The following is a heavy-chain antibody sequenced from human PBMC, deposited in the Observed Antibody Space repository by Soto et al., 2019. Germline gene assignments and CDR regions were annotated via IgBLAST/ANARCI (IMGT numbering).Heavy chain of an antibody. D-gene: IGHD3-10*01. CDR1: GFTFSSYA. Sequence: GGSLRLSCAASGFTFSSYAMSWVRQAPGKGLEWVSAISGSGGSTYYADSVKGRFTISRDNSKNTLYLQMNSLRAEDTAVYYCANPLGGAKYYYYGMDVWGQGTTVTVSS. V-gene: IGHV3-23*01. J-gene: IGHJ6*02. CDR2: ISGSGGST. CDR3: ANPLGGAKYYYYGMDV.